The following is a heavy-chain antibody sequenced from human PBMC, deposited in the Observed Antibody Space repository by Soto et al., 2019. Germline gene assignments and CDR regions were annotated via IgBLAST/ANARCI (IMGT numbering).Heavy chain of an antibody. Sequence: SETLWLTCTVCGGSVSSGRNYWKWIRQHPGKGLEWSGYIYYSGRSNYNPSRKRRVTISVDTSKKKCCLKLNCGTGADTAAYYCPRLNSRRYFDYWGQGTLVTVSS. CDR3: PRLNSRRYFDY. V-gene: IGHV4-61*01. J-gene: IGHJ4*02. CDR1: GGSVSSGRNY. CDR2: IYYSGRS.